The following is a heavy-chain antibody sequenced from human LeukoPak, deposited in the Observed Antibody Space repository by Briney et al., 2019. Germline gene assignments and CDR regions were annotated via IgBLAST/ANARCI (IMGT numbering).Heavy chain of an antibody. D-gene: IGHD3-10*01. CDR1: GFTFSSYS. CDR3: ARGEYYYGSGSYPLYYYYYYMDV. Sequence: KSGGSLRLSCAASGFTFSSYSMNWVRQAPGKGLEWVSSISSSSSYIYYADSVKGRFTISRDNAKNSLYLQMNSLRAEDTAVYYCARGEYYYGSGSYPLYYYYYYMDVWGKGTTVTVSS. J-gene: IGHJ6*03. V-gene: IGHV3-21*01. CDR2: ISSSSSYI.